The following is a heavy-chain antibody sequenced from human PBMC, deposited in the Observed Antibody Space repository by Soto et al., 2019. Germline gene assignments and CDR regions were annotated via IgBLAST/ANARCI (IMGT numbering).Heavy chain of an antibody. Sequence: EVQLVESGGGLVQPGGSLRLSCAASGFTFSSYSMNWVRQAPGKGLEWVSYISSSSTTKYYADSVKGRFTISRDNAKNSLYLPMNSLRAGDTAVYYCARDGCSGSNCLTWFDPWGQGTLVTVSS. D-gene: IGHD2-15*01. V-gene: IGHV3-48*01. CDR1: GFTFSSYS. J-gene: IGHJ5*02. CDR3: ARDGCSGSNCLTWFDP. CDR2: ISSSSTTK.